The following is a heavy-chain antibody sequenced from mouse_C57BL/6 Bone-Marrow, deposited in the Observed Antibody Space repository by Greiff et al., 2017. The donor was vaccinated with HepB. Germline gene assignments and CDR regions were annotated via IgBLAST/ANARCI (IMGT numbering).Heavy chain of an antibody. D-gene: IGHD3-2*02. CDR1: EYEFPSHD. CDR3: ARQRGLSRGNWYFDV. Sequence: EVQLVESGGGLVQPGESLKLSCESNEYEFPSHDMSWVRKTPEKRLELVAAINSDGGSTYYPDNMERRFIISRDNTKKTLYLQMSSLRSEDTALYYCARQRGLSRGNWYFDVWGTGTTVTVSS. J-gene: IGHJ1*03. CDR2: INSDGGST. V-gene: IGHV5-2*01.